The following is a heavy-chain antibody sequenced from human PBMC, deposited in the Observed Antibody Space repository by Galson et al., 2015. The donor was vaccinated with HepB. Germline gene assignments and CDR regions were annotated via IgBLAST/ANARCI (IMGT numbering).Heavy chain of an antibody. CDR3: ASLYYDSSGYYLDAFDI. Sequence: SLRLSCAASGFTFDDYAMHWVRQAPGKGLEWVSGISWNSGSIGYADSVKGRFTISRDNAKNSLYLQMNSLRAEDTALYYCASLYYDSSGYYLDAFDIWGQGTMVTVSS. V-gene: IGHV3-9*01. J-gene: IGHJ3*02. D-gene: IGHD3-22*01. CDR1: GFTFDDYA. CDR2: ISWNSGSI.